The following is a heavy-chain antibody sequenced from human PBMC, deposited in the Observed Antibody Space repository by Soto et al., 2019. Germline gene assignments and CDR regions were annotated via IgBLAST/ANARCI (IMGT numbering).Heavy chain of an antibody. CDR3: ARHPPQTKNYYYYMDV. CDR2: IYYSGST. V-gene: IGHV4-59*08. Sequence: SETLSLTCTVSGGSISSYYWSWIRQPPGKGLEWIGYIYYSGSTNYNPSLKSRVTISVDTSKNQFSLKLSSVTAADTAVYYCARHPPQTKNYYYYMDVWGKGTTVTVSS. J-gene: IGHJ6*03. CDR1: GGSISSYY.